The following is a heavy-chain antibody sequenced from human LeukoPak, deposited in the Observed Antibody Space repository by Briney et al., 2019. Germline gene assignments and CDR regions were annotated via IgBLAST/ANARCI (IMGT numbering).Heavy chain of an antibody. CDR1: GGSISSSSYY. CDR3: ARDHLPAAAPGYYMDV. CDR2: IYYSGST. V-gene: IGHV4-39*07. D-gene: IGHD6-13*01. Sequence: SETLSLTCTVSGGSISSSSYYWGWIRQPPGKGLEWIGSIYYSGSTYYNPSLKSRVTISVDTSKNQFSLKLSSVTAADTAVYYCARDHLPAAAPGYYMDVWGKGTTVTVSS. J-gene: IGHJ6*03.